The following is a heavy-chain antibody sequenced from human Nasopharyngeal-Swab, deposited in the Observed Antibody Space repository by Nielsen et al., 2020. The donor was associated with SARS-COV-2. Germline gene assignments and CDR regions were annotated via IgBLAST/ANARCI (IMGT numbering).Heavy chain of an antibody. CDR3: ARDKILRFLEWLFDY. Sequence: GGSLRLSCAASGFTFSSSAMSWVRQAPRKGLEWVSTIRVSGSSTYCTDSVKGRFTISRDNSKNTLYLQMNSLRAEDTAVYYCARDKILRFLEWLFDYWGQGTLVTVSS. J-gene: IGHJ4*02. V-gene: IGHV3-23*01. CDR2: IRVSGSST. CDR1: GFTFSSSA. D-gene: IGHD3-3*01.